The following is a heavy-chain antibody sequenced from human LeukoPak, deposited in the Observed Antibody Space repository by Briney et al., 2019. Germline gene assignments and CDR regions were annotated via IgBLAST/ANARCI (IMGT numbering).Heavy chain of an antibody. CDR2: IYYSGST. Sequence: SETLSLTCTVSGGSISSSSYYWGWIRQPPGKRLEWIGSIYYSGSTYYNPSLKSRVTISVDTSKNQFSLKLSSVTAADTAVYYCAGSSSSWYQVHWGQGTLVTVSS. J-gene: IGHJ4*02. CDR1: GGSISSSSYY. V-gene: IGHV4-39*01. D-gene: IGHD6-13*01. CDR3: AGSSSSWYQVH.